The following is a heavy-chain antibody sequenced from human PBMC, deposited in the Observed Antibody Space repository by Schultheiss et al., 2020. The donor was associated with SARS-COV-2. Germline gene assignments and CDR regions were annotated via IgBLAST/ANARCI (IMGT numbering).Heavy chain of an antibody. CDR3: ARATRVESLFSVRGGSFDF. CDR1: GSSITGFF. Sequence: SETLSLTCSVSGSSITGFFWTWIRQSPGKGLEQVGNIYYTGITKYSPSLKSRITISVDTSKKQFSLRLGSVTAADTAVYFCARATRVESLFSVRGGSFDFWGRGALVTVSS. J-gene: IGHJ4*02. V-gene: IGHV4-59*01. CDR2: IYYTGIT. D-gene: IGHD5-24*01.